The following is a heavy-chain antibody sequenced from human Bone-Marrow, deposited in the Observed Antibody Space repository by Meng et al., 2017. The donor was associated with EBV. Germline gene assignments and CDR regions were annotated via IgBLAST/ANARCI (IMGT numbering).Heavy chain of an antibody. J-gene: IGHJ4*02. Sequence: QITLQGSGAPVVRPTQAVTLTCTFSGFALSTPGVGVCWIRQPPGEALEWRAVIYWEDDKRYSPTLKSRLTITKDTSKQQVVLTMTNIDPVDTATYYCAHRRVYSYFDYWGQGTLVTVSS. D-gene: IGHD2-21*01. CDR2: IYWEDDK. CDR3: AHRRVYSYFDY. V-gene: IGHV2-5*02. CDR1: GFALSTPGVG.